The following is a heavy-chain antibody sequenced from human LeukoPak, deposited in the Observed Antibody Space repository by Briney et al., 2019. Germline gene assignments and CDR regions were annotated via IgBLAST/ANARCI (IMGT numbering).Heavy chain of an antibody. Sequence: SGGSLRLSCAASGFTFSTYAMSWVRQAPGKGLEWVSVISGSGITTYYADSVKGRFTISRDNSKNTLYLQMNSLRAEDTAVYYCAKGFGSGYFRLIDFWGQGTLVTVSS. J-gene: IGHJ4*02. CDR1: GFTFSTYA. D-gene: IGHD3-22*01. CDR2: ISGSGITT. V-gene: IGHV3-23*01. CDR3: AKGFGSGYFRLIDF.